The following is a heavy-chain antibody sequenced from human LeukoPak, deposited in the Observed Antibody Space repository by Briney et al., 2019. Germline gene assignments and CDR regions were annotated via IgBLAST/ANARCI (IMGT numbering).Heavy chain of an antibody. CDR1: GGTFISYA. D-gene: IGHD2-2*01. CDR3: ARDYCSSPSCLFDY. V-gene: IGHV1-2*06. CDR2: INPNSGDT. Sequence: ASVKVSCKASGGTFISYAISWVRQAPGQGLEWMVRINPNSGDTNYAQKFHERVTITRDTSISTAYMELSRLRSDDTAVYYCARDYCSSPSCLFDYWGQGTLVTVSS. J-gene: IGHJ4*02.